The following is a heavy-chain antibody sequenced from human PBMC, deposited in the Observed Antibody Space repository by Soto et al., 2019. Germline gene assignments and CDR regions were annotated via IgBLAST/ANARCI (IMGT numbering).Heavy chain of an antibody. J-gene: IGHJ3*02. CDR3: ARAYSDAFDI. CDR1: GFTFSDYY. V-gene: IGHV3-11*01. Sequence: GGSLRLSCAASGFTFSDYYMTWIRQAPGKGLEWVSYISSSGTGIYYADSVRGRFTISRDNAKNSLYLQMSSLRAEDTAVYYCARAYSDAFDIWGQGTMVTVSS. CDR2: ISSSGTGI. D-gene: IGHD2-15*01.